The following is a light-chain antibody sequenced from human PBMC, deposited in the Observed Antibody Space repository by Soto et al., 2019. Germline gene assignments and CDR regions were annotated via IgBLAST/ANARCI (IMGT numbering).Light chain of an antibody. CDR2: GAS. CDR1: QSLRSIY. Sequence: ESVLTQSPGTLSLSPGERATLSCRASQSLRSIYLAWFQQKPGQAPRLLIYGASKRATGIPDRFSGSGSGTDFTLTISRLEPEDFAVYYCQQYGSSGTFGQGTKVDI. J-gene: IGKJ1*01. CDR3: QQYGSSGT. V-gene: IGKV3-20*01.